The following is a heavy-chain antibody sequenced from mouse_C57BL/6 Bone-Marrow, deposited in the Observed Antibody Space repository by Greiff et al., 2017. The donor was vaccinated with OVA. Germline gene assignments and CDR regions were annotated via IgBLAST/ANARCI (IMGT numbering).Heavy chain of an antibody. D-gene: IGHD1-1*01. CDR3: ARRGGSSYYYAMDY. CDR1: GFTFSSYG. V-gene: IGHV5-6*01. J-gene: IGHJ4*01. Sequence: EVHLVESGGDLVKPGGSLKLSCAASGFTFSSYGMSWVRQTPDKRLEWVATISSGGSYTYYPDSVKGRFTISRDNAKNTLYLQMSSLKSEDTAMYYCARRGGSSYYYAMDYWGQGTSVTVSS. CDR2: ISSGGSYT.